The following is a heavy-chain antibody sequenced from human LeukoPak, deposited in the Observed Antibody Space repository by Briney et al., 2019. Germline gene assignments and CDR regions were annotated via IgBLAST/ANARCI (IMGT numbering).Heavy chain of an antibody. CDR1: GYSISSGYY. Sequence: SETLSLTCAVSGYSISSGYYWGWIRQPPGKGLEWIGGIYRSGSTYYNPSLKSRVTISVDTSKNQFSLKLSSVTAADTAVYYCARHIGYCSSTSCYAFDIWGQGTMVTVSS. J-gene: IGHJ3*02. V-gene: IGHV4-38-2*01. CDR3: ARHIGYCSSTSCYAFDI. CDR2: IYRSGST. D-gene: IGHD2-2*01.